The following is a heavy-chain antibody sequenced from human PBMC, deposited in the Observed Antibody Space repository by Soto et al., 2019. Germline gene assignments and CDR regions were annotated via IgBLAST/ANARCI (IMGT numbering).Heavy chain of an antibody. V-gene: IGHV3-30*18. D-gene: IGHD1-7*01. CDR2: ITYDGSFQ. Sequence: GGSLRLSWQASGFNFDKYVMHWVRQAPGKGLEWVAVITYDGSFQYYADSVNGRFTISRDNSKNTLFLHLNTLKPEDTAVYHCAKDRVGGTFYTPLGFWGQGTLVTVSS. J-gene: IGHJ4*02. CDR3: AKDRVGGTFYTPLGF. CDR1: GFNFDKYV.